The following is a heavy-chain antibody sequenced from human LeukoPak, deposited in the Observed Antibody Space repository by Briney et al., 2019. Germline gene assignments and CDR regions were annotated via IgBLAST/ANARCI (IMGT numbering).Heavy chain of an antibody. CDR2: IYYSGST. CDR3: ARASY. Sequence: SETLSLTCAVYGGSFSGYYWSWIRQHPGKGLEWIGYIYYSGSTNYNPSLKSRVTISVDTSKNQFSLKLSSVTAADTAVYYCARASYWGQGTLVTVSS. V-gene: IGHV4-34*01. J-gene: IGHJ4*02. CDR1: GGSFSGYY.